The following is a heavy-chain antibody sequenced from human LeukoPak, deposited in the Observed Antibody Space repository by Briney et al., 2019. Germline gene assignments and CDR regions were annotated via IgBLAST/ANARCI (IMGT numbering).Heavy chain of an antibody. CDR1: GFTVSSNY. V-gene: IGHV3-53*01. CDR3: ATDSGYSSGWYPGY. J-gene: IGHJ4*02. D-gene: IGHD6-19*01. CDR2: IYSGGST. Sequence: GGSLRLSCAASGFTVSSNYMSWVRQAPGKGLEWVSVIYSGGSTYYADSVKGRFTISRDNSKNTLYLQMNSLRAEDTAVYYCATDSGYSSGWYPGYWGQGTLATVSS.